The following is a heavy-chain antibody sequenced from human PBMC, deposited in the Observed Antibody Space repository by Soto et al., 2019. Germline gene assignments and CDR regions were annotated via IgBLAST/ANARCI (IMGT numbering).Heavy chain of an antibody. D-gene: IGHD2-21*01. CDR2: IIPIFGTA. CDR3: ASENCGGDCYSAYDAFDI. CDR1: GYTFTSYA. Sequence: SVKVSCKASGYTFTSYAFTWVRQAPGQGLEWMGGIIPIFGTANYAQKFQGRVTITADESTSTAYMELSSLRSEDTAVYYCASENCGGDCYSAYDAFDIWGQGTMVTVSS. V-gene: IGHV1-69*13. J-gene: IGHJ3*02.